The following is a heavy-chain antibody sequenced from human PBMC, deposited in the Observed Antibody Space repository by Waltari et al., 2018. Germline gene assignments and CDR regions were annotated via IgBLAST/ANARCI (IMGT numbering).Heavy chain of an antibody. CDR3: ARETNNWFDP. J-gene: IGHJ5*02. D-gene: IGHD1-7*01. V-gene: IGHV3-48*03. Sequence: EVQLVESGGGLVQPGGSLRLSCAASGFTFSSYEMNWVRQAPGKGLEWGSYISSSVSTIYYADAVKGRFTISRDNAKNSLYLQMNSLRAEDTAVYYCARETNNWFDPWGQGTLVTVSS. CDR2: ISSSVSTI. CDR1: GFTFSSYE.